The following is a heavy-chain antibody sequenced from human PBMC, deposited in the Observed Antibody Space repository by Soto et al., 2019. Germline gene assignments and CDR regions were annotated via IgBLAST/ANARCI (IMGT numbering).Heavy chain of an antibody. V-gene: IGHV1-69*01. Sequence: QVQLVQSGAEVKKPGSSVKVSCKASGGTFSSYAISWVRQTPGQGLEWMGGIIPIFGTANYAQKFQGRVTLTADESTNTACMALVRLRSEDTAVYYCAAVVVAGTSVHYYYDYGRDVLGQGATVTVSS. CDR3: AAVVVAGTSVHYYYDYGRDV. J-gene: IGHJ6*02. CDR2: IIPIFGTA. D-gene: IGHD2-15*01. CDR1: GGTFSSYA.